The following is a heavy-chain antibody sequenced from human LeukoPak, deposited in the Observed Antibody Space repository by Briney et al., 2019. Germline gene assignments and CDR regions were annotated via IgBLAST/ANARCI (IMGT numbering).Heavy chain of an antibody. D-gene: IGHD2-15*01. CDR1: GFTFSSYA. J-gene: IGHJ6*03. CDR2: ISYDGSNK. Sequence: GGSLRLSCAASGFTFSSYAMHWVRQAPGKGLEWVAVISYDGSNKYYADSVKGRFTISRDNSKNTLYLQMNSLRAEDTAVYYCARSVVIDCSGGSCRGLGYYYYMDVWGKGTTVTVSS. CDR3: ARSVVIDCSGGSCRGLGYYYYMDV. V-gene: IGHV3-30-3*01.